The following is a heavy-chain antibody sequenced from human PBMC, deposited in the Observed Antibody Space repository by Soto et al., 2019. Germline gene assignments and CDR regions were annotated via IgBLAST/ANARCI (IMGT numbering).Heavy chain of an antibody. CDR2: INHSGIT. CDR1: SGSLTDHY. CDR3: ARGKPSGYRFGPRNFFYYGMDV. V-gene: IGHV4-34*01. J-gene: IGHJ6*02. D-gene: IGHD5-18*01. Sequence: PSETLSLTCGVFSGSLTDHYWTWIRQTPGKGLEWIGEINHSGITDYNPSLKSRVTLSLDTSKNQSSLKVTALTAADTAVYYCARGKPSGYRFGPRNFFYYGMDVWGPGTTVTVSS.